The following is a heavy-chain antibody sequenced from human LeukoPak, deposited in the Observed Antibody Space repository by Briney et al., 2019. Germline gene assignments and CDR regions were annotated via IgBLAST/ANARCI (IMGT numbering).Heavy chain of an antibody. V-gene: IGHV4-39*01. CDR3: ATSYPNGARLDV. J-gene: IGHJ6*02. CDR1: GGSIVSSSFY. CDR2: FYYNGNT. Sequence: SETLSLTCTVSGGSIVSSSFYWGWIRQTPGTGLEWIGSFYYNGNTYYNPSLKSRVTTSADTSKNLFSLQLSSVTAADTAVYYCATSYPNGARLDVWGQGTAVTVSS. D-gene: IGHD2-8*01.